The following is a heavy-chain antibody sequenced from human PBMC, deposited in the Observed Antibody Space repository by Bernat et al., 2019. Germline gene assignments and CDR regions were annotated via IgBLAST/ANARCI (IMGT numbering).Heavy chain of an antibody. D-gene: IGHD2-2*03. J-gene: IGHJ4*02. CDR3: AADIPTQLDQIDF. CDR2: IKIKRDGATT. Sequence: EVRLVESGGGLVKPGGSLTLSCAASGFTFIAAWMSWSRRAPGKGLEWVALIKIKRDGATTEFAAPVKDRFTISRDESRNRVFLQMNSLKTDDTDRYYCAADIPTQLDQIDFWGQGTVVTVSS. CDR1: GFTFIAAW. V-gene: IGHV3-15*01.